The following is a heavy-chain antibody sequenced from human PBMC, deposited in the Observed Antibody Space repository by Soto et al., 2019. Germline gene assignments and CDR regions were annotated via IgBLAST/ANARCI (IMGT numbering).Heavy chain of an antibody. D-gene: IGHD4-4*01. V-gene: IGHV3-11*06. CDR1: GFTFSDHY. CDR3: ARGHHSLDV. J-gene: IGHJ6*02. CDR2: INPSGTNT. Sequence: QAQLVESGGGLAKPGGSLRLSRAASGFTFSDHYMSWIRQAPGKGLEWISYINPSGTNTDYAESVKGRFTISRDNAENSLYLQMNSLRAEDTALYYCARGHHSLDVWGQGATVTVSS.